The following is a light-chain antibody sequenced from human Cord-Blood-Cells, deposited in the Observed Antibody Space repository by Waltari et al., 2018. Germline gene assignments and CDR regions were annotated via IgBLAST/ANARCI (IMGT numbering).Light chain of an antibody. CDR2: EVS. Sequence: QSALTQPPSASGSPGPSVTISCTGTSSDAGGYNYVSWYQQHPGKAPKLMIYEVSKRPSGVTDRFSGSKSGNTASLTVSGLQAEDEADYYCSSYAGSNNLVFGGGTKLTVL. V-gene: IGLV2-8*01. CDR3: SSYAGSNNLV. J-gene: IGLJ3*02. CDR1: SSDAGGYNY.